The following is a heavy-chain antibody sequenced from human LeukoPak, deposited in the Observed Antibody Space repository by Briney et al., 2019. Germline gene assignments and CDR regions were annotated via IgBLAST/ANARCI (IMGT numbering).Heavy chain of an antibody. CDR1: GGSFSVYY. J-gene: IGHJ3*02. V-gene: IGHV4-34*01. D-gene: IGHD3-10*02. CDR3: ADRVYVDAFDI. CDR2: INHSGST. Sequence: SETLSLTCAVYGGSFSVYYWTWIRQPPGKGLEWIGEINHSGSTNYSPSLKSRVTISVDTSKNQFSLKLSSVTAADTAVYYCADRVYVDAFDIWGQGTMVTVSS.